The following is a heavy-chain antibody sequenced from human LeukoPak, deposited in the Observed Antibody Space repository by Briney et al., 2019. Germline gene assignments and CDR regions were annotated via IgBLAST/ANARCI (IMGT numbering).Heavy chain of an antibody. V-gene: IGHV3-23*01. CDR1: GFTFTTYG. Sequence: GGSLRLSCAVSGFTFTTYGMSWVRQTPGKGLEWVSAIGGSGAATFYADSVKGRFTISRDNSENTLYLEMNSLRVEDTAIYYCAKGRYTFDYWGQGTLVTVSS. D-gene: IGHD1-1*01. CDR3: AKGRYTFDY. CDR2: IGGSGAAT. J-gene: IGHJ4*02.